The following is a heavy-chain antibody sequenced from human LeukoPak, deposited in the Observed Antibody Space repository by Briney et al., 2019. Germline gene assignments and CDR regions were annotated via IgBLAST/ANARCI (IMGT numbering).Heavy chain of an antibody. CDR2: MNPNSGNT. CDR3: ALDVDTAMVMDY. CDR1: GYTFTSYD. J-gene: IGHJ4*02. Sequence: ASVKVSCKASGYTFTSYDINWVRQATGQGLEWMGWMNPNSGNTGYAQKFQGRVTITADESTSTAYMELSSLRSVDTAVYYCALDVDTAMVMDYWGQGTLVTVSS. D-gene: IGHD5-18*01. V-gene: IGHV1-8*01.